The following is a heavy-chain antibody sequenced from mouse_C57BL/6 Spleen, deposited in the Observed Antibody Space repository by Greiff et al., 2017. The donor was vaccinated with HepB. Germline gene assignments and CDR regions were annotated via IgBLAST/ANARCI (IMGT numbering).Heavy chain of an antibody. V-gene: IGHV1-85*01. Sequence: VQLQESGPELVKPGASVKLSCKASGYTFTSYDINWVKQRPGQGLEWIGWIYPRAGSTKYNEKFKGKATLTVDTSSSTAYMELHSLTSEDSAVYFCARGGSSYGWYFDVWGTGTTVTVSS. CDR1: GYTFTSYD. CDR2: IYPRAGST. J-gene: IGHJ1*03. CDR3: ARGGSSYGWYFDV. D-gene: IGHD1-1*01.